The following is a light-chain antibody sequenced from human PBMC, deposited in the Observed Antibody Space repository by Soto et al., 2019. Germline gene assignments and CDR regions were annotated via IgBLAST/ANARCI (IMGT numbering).Light chain of an antibody. CDR1: QGIGDT. V-gene: IGKV3-15*01. CDR2: DTS. Sequence: EIIMTQSPATLSVSPGEGATLSCRASQGIGDTLAWYQHKPGQTPRLLIYDTSTRATGVPARFSGSRSGTEFTLTVNRLESEDFAVYYCQRYNNWPLTFGGGTKVENK. J-gene: IGKJ4*01. CDR3: QRYNNWPLT.